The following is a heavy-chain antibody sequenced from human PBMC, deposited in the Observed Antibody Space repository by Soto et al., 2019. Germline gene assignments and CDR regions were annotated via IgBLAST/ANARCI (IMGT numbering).Heavy chain of an antibody. CDR1: GFTFSNSG. D-gene: IGHD4-4*01. J-gene: IGHJ6*02. CDR3: AKLLHNSYYNVMDV. V-gene: IGHV3-23*01. CDR2: IGPSGNT. Sequence: EVQLLESGGDLVQPGGSLRLVCAASGFTFSNSGMRWVRQAPGQGLEWVSSIGPSGNTYYSDAVKGRFTISRDISKNTLFLQMDSLRAEDTDTYYCAKLLHNSYYNVMDVWGQGTKVTVSS.